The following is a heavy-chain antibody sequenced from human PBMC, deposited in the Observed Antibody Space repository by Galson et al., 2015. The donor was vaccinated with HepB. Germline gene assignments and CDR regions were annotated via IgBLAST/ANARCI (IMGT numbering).Heavy chain of an antibody. CDR1: GGSFSGYY. V-gene: IGHV4-34*01. CDR3: ARTGIVGATMACDY. CDR2: INHSGST. D-gene: IGHD1-26*01. J-gene: IGHJ4*02. Sequence: CAVYGGSFSGYYWSWIRQPPGKGLEWIGEINHSGSTNYNPSLKSRVTISVDTSKNQFSLKLRSVTAADTAVYYCARTGIVGATMACDYWGQGTLVTVSS.